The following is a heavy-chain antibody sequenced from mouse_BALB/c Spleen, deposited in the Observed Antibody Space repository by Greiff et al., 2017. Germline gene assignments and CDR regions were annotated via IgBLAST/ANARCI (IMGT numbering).Heavy chain of an antibody. CDR2: ISSGSSTI. V-gene: IGHV5-17*02. D-gene: IGHD4-1*01. CDR1: GFTFSSFG. J-gene: IGHJ1*01. Sequence: EVKLMESGGGLVQPGGSRKLSCAASGFTFSSFGMHWVRQAPEKGLEWVAYISSGSSTIYYADTVKGRFTISRDNPKNTLFLQMTSLRSEDTAMYYCARPGTGYFDVWGAGTTVTVSS. CDR3: ARPGTGYFDV.